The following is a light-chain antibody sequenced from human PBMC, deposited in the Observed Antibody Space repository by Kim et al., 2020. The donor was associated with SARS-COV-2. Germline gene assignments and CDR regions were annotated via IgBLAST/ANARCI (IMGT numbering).Light chain of an antibody. V-gene: IGLV2-8*01. Sequence: GQSVTISCTGTSSDIGGYNHVSWYQQHPGKAPKLMIYEVSKWPSGVPDRFSGSKSGNMASLTVSGLQADDEANYYCSSYGGNNNWVFGGGTQLTVL. J-gene: IGLJ3*02. CDR1: SSDIGGYNH. CDR3: SSYGGNNNWV. CDR2: EVS.